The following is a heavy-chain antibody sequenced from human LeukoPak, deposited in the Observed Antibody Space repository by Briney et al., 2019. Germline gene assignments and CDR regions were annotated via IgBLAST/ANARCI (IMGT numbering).Heavy chain of an antibody. D-gene: IGHD3-22*01. J-gene: IGHJ4*02. CDR1: GGSISSGGYS. CDR2: IYHSGST. Sequence: SQTLSLTCAVSGGSISSGGYSWSWIRQPPGTGLEWIGYIYHSGSTYYNPSLKSRVTISVDRSKNQFSLKLSSVTAADTAVYYCASGSLDSSGYYFDYWGQGTLVTVSS. V-gene: IGHV4-30-2*01. CDR3: ASGSLDSSGYYFDY.